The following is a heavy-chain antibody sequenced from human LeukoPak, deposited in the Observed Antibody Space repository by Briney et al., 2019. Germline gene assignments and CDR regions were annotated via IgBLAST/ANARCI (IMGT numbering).Heavy chain of an antibody. CDR1: GYTFTSYG. CDR2: ISAYNGNT. CDR3: ARDPTLIVGATAYNWFDP. J-gene: IGHJ5*02. D-gene: IGHD1-26*01. Sequence: RASVKVSCKASGYTFTSYGISWVRQAPGQGLEWMGWISAYNGNTNYAQRLQGRVTMTTDTSTSTAYMELRSLRSDDTAVYYCARDPTLIVGATAYNWFDPWGQGTLVTVSS. V-gene: IGHV1-18*01.